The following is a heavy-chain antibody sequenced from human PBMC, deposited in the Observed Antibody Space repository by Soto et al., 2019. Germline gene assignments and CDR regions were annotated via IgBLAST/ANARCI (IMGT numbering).Heavy chain of an antibody. CDR3: ARRPGFGVAEETPRKNNRAYYYGMDV. Sequence: QVQLVESGGGVVQPGRSLRLSCAASGFTFSSYAMHWVRQAPGKGLEWVAVISYDGSNKYYADSVKGRFTISRDNSKNTLYLQMNSLRAEDTAVYYCARRPGFGVAEETPRKNNRAYYYGMDVWGQGTTVTVSS. CDR1: GFTFSSYA. J-gene: IGHJ6*02. CDR2: ISYDGSNK. V-gene: IGHV3-30-3*01. D-gene: IGHD3-3*01.